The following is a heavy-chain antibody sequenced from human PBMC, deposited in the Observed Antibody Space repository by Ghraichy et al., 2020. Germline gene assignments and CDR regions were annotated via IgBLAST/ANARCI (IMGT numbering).Heavy chain of an antibody. Sequence: GSLSLTCAVYGGSFSGYYWSWIRQPPGKGLEWIGEINHSGSTNYNPSLKSRVTISVDTSKNQFSLKLSSVTAADTAVYYCARGHDMITIPARYYYMDVWGKGTTVTVSS. J-gene: IGHJ6*03. CDR2: INHSGST. CDR1: GGSFSGYY. D-gene: IGHD3-16*01. V-gene: IGHV4-34*01. CDR3: ARGHDMITIPARYYYMDV.